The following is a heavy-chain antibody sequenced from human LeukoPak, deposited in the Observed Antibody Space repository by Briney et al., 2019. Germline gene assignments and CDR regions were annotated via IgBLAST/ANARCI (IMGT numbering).Heavy chain of an antibody. J-gene: IGHJ4*02. D-gene: IGHD6-13*01. CDR1: GFTFSRYW. Sequence: GGSLRLSCAASGFTFSRYWMSWVRQAPGKALEWVANIRQDGSEKYYVDSVKGRFTITRDNAQNSLYLQMNSLRAEDTAVYYCVREDIGEIAAAKSHFDYWGQGTLVTVSS. CDR2: IRQDGSEK. V-gene: IGHV3-7*01. CDR3: VREDIGEIAAAKSHFDY.